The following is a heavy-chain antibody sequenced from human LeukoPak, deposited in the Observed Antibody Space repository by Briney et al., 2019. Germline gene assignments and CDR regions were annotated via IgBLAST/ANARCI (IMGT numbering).Heavy chain of an antibody. Sequence: SETLSLTCTVSGGSISSYYWSWIRQPPGKGLEWIGYIYYSGSTNYNPSLKSRVTISVDTSKNQFSLKLSSVTAADTAVYYCARFSSWQNWFDPRGQGTLVTVSS. V-gene: IGHV4-59*01. CDR2: IYYSGST. J-gene: IGHJ5*02. CDR1: GGSISSYY. D-gene: IGHD6-13*01. CDR3: ARFSSWQNWFDP.